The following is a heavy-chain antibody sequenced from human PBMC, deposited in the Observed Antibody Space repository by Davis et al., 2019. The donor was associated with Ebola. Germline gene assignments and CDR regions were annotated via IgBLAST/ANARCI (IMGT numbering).Heavy chain of an antibody. D-gene: IGHD1-7*01. CDR3: VKTTYGEREY. CDR2: ISSDGGIT. J-gene: IGHJ4*02. Sequence: PGGSLRPSCAAPGFTFRSNWMTWVSNATGKGLVNASRISSDGGITSYADSVKGRFTISRANAKSKLYFQMNSLTAEDTAMYYCVKTTYGEREYWGQGTLVTVSS. CDR1: GFTFRSNW. V-gene: IGHV3-74*01.